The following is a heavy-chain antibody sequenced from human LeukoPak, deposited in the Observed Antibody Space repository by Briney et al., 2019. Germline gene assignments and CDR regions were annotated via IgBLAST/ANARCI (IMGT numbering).Heavy chain of an antibody. CDR2: INHSGST. Sequence: SETLSLTCAVYGGSFSGYYWGWIRQPPGKGLEWIGEINHSGSTNYNPSLKSRVTISVDTSKNQFSLKLSSVTAADTAVYYCARGFSGGDWDTVWYYYYGMDVWGQGTTVTVSS. CDR1: GGSFSGYY. J-gene: IGHJ6*02. CDR3: ARGFSGGDWDTVWYYYYGMDV. V-gene: IGHV4-34*01. D-gene: IGHD5-18*01.